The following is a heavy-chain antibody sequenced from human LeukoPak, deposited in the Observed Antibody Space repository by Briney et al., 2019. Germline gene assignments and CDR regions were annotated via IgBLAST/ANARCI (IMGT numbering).Heavy chain of an antibody. V-gene: IGHV3-48*01. Sequence: PGGSLRLSCAASGFTFSGSAMNWVRQAPGRGLEWVSFITSGSTTIYYADSVKGRFSISRDNAKNSLYLQMNSLRAEDTAVYYCAGDKTTSGYYEFDYWGQGTLVTVSS. CDR1: GFTFSGSA. D-gene: IGHD3-22*01. CDR2: ITSGSTTI. J-gene: IGHJ4*02. CDR3: AGDKTTSGYYEFDY.